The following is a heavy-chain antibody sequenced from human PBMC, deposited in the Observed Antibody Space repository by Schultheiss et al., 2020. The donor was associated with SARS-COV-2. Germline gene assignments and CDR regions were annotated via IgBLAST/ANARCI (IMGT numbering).Heavy chain of an antibody. J-gene: IGHJ3*02. CDR3: AKLVVGATTDAFDI. D-gene: IGHD1-26*01. CDR1: GFTFSSYG. CDR2: INSDGSST. V-gene: IGHV3-74*01. Sequence: GESLKISCEASGFTFSSYGIHWVRQVPGKGLLWVSRINSDGSSTSYADSVKGRFTISRDNSKNTLYLQMNSLRAEDTAVYYCAKLVVGATTDAFDIWGQGTMVTVSS.